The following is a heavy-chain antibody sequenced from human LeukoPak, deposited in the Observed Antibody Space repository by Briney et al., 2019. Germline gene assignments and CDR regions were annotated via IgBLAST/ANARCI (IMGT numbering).Heavy chain of an antibody. D-gene: IGHD5-18*01. J-gene: IGHJ5*02. CDR3: ARYRDTAMVSWFDP. Sequence: ASVTVSCKASGYTFTSYDINWVRQATGQGLEWMGGIIPIFGTANYAQKLQGRVTMTTDTSTSTAYMELRSLRSDDTAVYYCARYRDTAMVSWFDPWGQGTLVTVSS. CDR1: GYTFTSYD. CDR2: IIPIFGTA. V-gene: IGHV1-18*01.